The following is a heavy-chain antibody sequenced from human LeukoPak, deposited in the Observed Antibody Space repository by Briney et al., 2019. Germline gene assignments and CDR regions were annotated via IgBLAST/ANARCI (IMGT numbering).Heavy chain of an antibody. V-gene: IGHV4-39*07. CDR1: GVSGNRVNYY. CDR3: ARDISRVARGNLDY. D-gene: IGHD5-12*01. Sequence: SVARLGTCSMSGVSGNRVNYYWGRIRQPPGKGLEWIGSIYYSGSTYYNPSLKSRVTISVDTSKNQFSLKLSSVTAADTAVYYCARDISRVARGNLDYWGQGTLVTVSS. CDR2: IYYSGST. J-gene: IGHJ4*02.